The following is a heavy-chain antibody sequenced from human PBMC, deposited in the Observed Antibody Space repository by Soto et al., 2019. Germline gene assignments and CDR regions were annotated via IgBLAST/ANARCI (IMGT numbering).Heavy chain of an antibody. J-gene: IGHJ5*02. D-gene: IGHD3-3*01. CDR1: GGSFSGYY. CDR2: INHSGST. V-gene: IGHV4-34*01. CDR3: ARGRGGRGTLFRFLERNWFEP. Sequence: PSETLSLTCAVYGGSFSGYYWSWIRQPPGKGLGWIGEINHSGSTNYNPSLKSRVTISVDTSKNQFSLKLSSVTAADTAVYYCARGRGGRGTLFRFLERNWFEPWGQGTLVTVSS.